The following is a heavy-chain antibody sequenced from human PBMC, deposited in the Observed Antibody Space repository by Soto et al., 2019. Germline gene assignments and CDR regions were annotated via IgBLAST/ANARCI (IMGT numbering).Heavy chain of an antibody. V-gene: IGHV4-39*01. J-gene: IGHJ3*02. D-gene: IGHD1-26*01. CDR3: ARHGITGSYSDAFDT. CDR2: INYSGTT. CDR1: GGSISSSRCH. Sequence: QLQLQESGPGLVKPSETLSLTCTVSGGSISSSRCHWGWIRQPPGKGLEWIASINYSGTTFYNPLVKGRGTLSVDTSKKPFALRLSSVTAAETAVYYCARHGITGSYSDAFDTWGQGTMVTVSS.